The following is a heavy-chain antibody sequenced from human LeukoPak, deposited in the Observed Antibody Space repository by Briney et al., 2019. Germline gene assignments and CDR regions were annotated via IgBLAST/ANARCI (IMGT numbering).Heavy chain of an antibody. CDR2: IYYSGST. CDR3: ARKEQLADYSDY. V-gene: IGHV4-30-4*08. Sequence: PSETLSLTCTVSGGSISSGDYYWSWIRQPPGKGLEWIGYIYYSGSTYYNPSLKSRVTISVDTSKNQFSLKLSSVTAADTAVYYCARKEQLADYSDYWGQGTLVTVSS. CDR1: GGSISSGDYY. D-gene: IGHD6-6*01. J-gene: IGHJ4*02.